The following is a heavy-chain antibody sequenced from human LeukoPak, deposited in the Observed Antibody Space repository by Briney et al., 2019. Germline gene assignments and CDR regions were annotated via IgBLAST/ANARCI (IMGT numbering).Heavy chain of an antibody. Sequence: GGSLRLSCAASGFTVSSNYMSWVRQAPGKGLEWVSAISGSGGSTYYADSVKGRFTISRDNSKNTLYLQMNSLRAEDTAVYYCARPSYCGGDCYSPGFDYWGQGTLVTVSS. CDR3: ARPSYCGGDCYSPGFDY. CDR2: ISGSGGST. CDR1: GFTVSSNY. V-gene: IGHV3-23*01. D-gene: IGHD2-21*02. J-gene: IGHJ4*02.